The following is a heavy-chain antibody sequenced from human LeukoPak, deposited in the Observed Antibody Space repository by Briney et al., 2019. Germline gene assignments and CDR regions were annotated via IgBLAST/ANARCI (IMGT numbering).Heavy chain of an antibody. CDR2: INWNGGST. CDR3: ARARGDPGAFDI. D-gene: IGHD3-10*01. CDR1: GYTFDDYG. Sequence: GGSLRLSCAASGYTFDDYGMSWVRQAPGKGLEWVSGINWNGGSTGYADSVKGRFTISRDNAKNSLYLQMNSLRAEDTALYHCARARGDPGAFDIWGQGTMVTVSS. V-gene: IGHV3-20*01. J-gene: IGHJ3*02.